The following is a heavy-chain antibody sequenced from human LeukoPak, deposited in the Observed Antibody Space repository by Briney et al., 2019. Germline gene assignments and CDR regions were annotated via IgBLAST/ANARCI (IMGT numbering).Heavy chain of an antibody. D-gene: IGHD6-19*01. V-gene: IGHV3-30-3*01. CDR1: GFTFSSYA. J-gene: IGHJ4*02. CDR2: ISYDGSNK. Sequence: PGGSLRLSCAASGFTFSSYAMHWVRQAPGKGLEWVAVISYDGSNKYYADSVKGRFTISRDNSKNTLYLQMNSLRAEDTAVYSGWYGGYWGQGTLVTVSS. CDR3: WYGGY.